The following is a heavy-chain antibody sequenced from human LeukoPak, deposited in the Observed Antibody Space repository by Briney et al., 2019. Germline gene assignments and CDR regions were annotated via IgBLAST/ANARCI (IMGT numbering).Heavy chain of an antibody. Sequence: AMXXVRQAPGXGLEWVSAISGSGGSTYYADSVKGRFTISRDNSKNTLYLQMNSLRAEDTAVYYCAKAGLIVPEPWGQGTLVTVSS. V-gene: IGHV3-23*01. CDR1: A. CDR3: AKAGLIVPEP. D-gene: IGHD3-22*01. J-gene: IGHJ4*02. CDR2: ISGSGGST.